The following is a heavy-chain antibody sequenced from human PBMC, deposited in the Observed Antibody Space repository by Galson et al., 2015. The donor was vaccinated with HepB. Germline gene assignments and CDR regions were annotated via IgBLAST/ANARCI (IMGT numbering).Heavy chain of an antibody. CDR3: AREGRFGELFPIFDY. J-gene: IGHJ4*02. D-gene: IGHD3-10*01. V-gene: IGHV1-69*13. Sequence: SVKVSCKASGGTFSSYAISWVRQAPGQGLEWMGGIIPIFGTANYAQKFQGRVTITADESTSTAYMELSSLGSEDTAVYYCAREGRFGELFPIFDYWGQGTLVTVSS. CDR2: IIPIFGTA. CDR1: GGTFSSYA.